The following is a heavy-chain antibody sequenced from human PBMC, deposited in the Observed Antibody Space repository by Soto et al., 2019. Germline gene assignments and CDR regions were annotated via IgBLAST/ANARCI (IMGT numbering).Heavy chain of an antibody. D-gene: IGHD2-8*01. V-gene: IGHV4-31*03. CDR2: ISSSGST. CDR1: GDSIGGVGY. J-gene: IGHJ4*02. Sequence: SETLSLTCTASGDSIGGVGYWSWIRQFPGRGLEWIGCISSSGSTYYNPALNNRISLSLDTSQNQFSLQLTSVTAADTAVYYCAGGNRWSTLFHFWGQGTLVTVSS. CDR3: AGGNRWSTLFHF.